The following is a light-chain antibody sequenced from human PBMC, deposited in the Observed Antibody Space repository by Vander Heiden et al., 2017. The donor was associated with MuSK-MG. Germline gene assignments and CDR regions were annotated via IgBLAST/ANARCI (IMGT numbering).Light chain of an antibody. CDR1: NIGGKS. J-gene: IGLJ3*02. V-gene: IGLV3-21*04. Sequence: SYVLTQPPPMSVAPGKTARITCGGNNIGGKSVVWYQQKRGQAPVLVIYYDDDRPSGIPDRFSGSNSGSTATLTISRVEVGDEADYYCQVWDRGSDHWVFGGGTTLTVL. CDR3: QVWDRGSDHWV. CDR2: YDD.